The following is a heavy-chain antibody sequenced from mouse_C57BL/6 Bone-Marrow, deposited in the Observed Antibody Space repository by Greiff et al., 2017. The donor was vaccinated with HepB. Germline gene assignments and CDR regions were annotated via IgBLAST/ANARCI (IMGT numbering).Heavy chain of an antibody. D-gene: IGHD2-4*01. J-gene: IGHJ1*03. CDR1: GFNIKNTY. V-gene: IGHV14-3*01. Sequence: EVQLQQSVAELVRPGASVKLSCTASGFNIKNTYMHWVKQRPEQGLEWIGRIDPANGNTKYAPKFQGKATITADTSSNTAYLQLSSLTSEDTAIYYWAYDYDARYWDFDVWGTGTTVTVSS. CDR3: AYDYDARYWDFDV. CDR2: IDPANGNT.